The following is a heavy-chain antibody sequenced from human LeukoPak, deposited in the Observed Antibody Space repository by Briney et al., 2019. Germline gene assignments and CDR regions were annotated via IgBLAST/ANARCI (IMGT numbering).Heavy chain of an antibody. CDR3: ARSYSSGRVY. CDR1: GYSFTSYW. J-gene: IGHJ4*02. Sequence: GESLKISCKGSGYSFTSYWISWVRQMPGKGLEWMGRIDRSDSYINYSPSFQGHVTISADKSISTAYLQWSSLKASDTAMYYCARSYSSGRVYWGQGTLVTVSS. D-gene: IGHD6-19*01. CDR2: IDRSDSYI. V-gene: IGHV5-10-1*01.